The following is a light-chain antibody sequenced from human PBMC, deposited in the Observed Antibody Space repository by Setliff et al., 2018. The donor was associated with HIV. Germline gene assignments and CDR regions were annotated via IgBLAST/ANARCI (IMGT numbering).Light chain of an antibody. CDR2: EVS. V-gene: IGLV2-18*02. CDR1: SSYVGDYNR. CDR3: SSYTSDSTYV. J-gene: IGLJ1*01. Sequence: QSALAQPPSVSGSPGQSVTISCTGTSSYVGDYNRVSWYQQSPGTAPKLIIYEVSNRPSGVPDRFSGSKSGNTASLTISGLQAEDEADYHCSSYTSDSTYVFGTGTKVTV.